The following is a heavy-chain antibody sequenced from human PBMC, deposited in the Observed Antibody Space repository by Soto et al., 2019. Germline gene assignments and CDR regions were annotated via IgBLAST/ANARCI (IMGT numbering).Heavy chain of an antibody. CDR3: ARPTGYQLPPMNV. CDR1: GYTFTGYY. J-gene: IGHJ6*02. CDR2: INPNSGGT. D-gene: IGHD2-2*01. V-gene: IGHV1-2*02. Sequence: GASVKVSCKASGYTFTGYYIHWVRQAPGQGLEWMGWINPNSGGTNYAQKFQGRVTMTRDTSISTAYMEPSSLRSDDTAVYHCARPTGYQLPPMNVWGQGTTVTVSS.